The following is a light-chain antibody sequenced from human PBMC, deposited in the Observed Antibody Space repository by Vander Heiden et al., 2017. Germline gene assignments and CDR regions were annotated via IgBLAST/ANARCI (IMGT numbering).Light chain of an antibody. Sequence: DIQMTQSPSSLSASVGDRVTITCRASQSISSYLNWYQQKPGKAPKLLIYAASSLQSGVPSRFSGSGSGTDFTLNISRLQPEDFATYYCQQSYSTHRTFGQGTKVEIK. CDR3: QQSYSTHRT. CDR1: QSISSY. V-gene: IGKV1-39*01. CDR2: AAS. J-gene: IGKJ1*01.